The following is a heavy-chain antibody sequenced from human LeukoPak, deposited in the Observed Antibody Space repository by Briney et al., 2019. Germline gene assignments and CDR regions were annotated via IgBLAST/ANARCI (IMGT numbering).Heavy chain of an antibody. J-gene: IGHJ4*02. Sequence: GGSLRLSCAASGFTFSSYGMHWVRQAPGKGLERVAVISYDGSNKYYADSVKGRFTISRDNSKNTLYLQMNSLRAEDTAVYYCARLGQGYYYDSSGYFDYWGQGTLVTVSS. CDR1: GFTFSSYG. CDR3: ARLGQGYYYDSSGYFDY. V-gene: IGHV3-30*03. D-gene: IGHD3-22*01. CDR2: ISYDGSNK.